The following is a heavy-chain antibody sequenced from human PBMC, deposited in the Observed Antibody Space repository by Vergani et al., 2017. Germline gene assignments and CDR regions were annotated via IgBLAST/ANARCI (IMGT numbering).Heavy chain of an antibody. CDR3: ARGVLRCLEWSPLDY. J-gene: IGHJ4*02. CDR2: IWYDGSNK. CDR1: GFTFSSYG. D-gene: IGHD3-3*01. Sequence: QVQLVESGGGVVQPGRSLRLSCAASGFTFSSYGMHWVRQAPGKGLEWVAVIWYDGSNKYYADSVKGRFTIARDNSKNTLYLQLNSLRAEDTAVYYCARGVLRCLEWSPLDYWGQGTLVTVSS. V-gene: IGHV3-33*01.